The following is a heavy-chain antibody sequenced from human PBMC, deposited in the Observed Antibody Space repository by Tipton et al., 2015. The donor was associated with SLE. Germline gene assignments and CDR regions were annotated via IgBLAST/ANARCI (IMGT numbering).Heavy chain of an antibody. CDR3: APRHYDSSGYPVG. J-gene: IGHJ4*02. CDR1: GFTFSSYE. V-gene: IGHV3-48*03. D-gene: IGHD3-22*01. Sequence: SLRLSCAASGFTFSSYEMNWVRQAPGKGLEWVSYISSSGSTIYYADSVKGRFTISRDNAKNSLYLQMNSLRAEDTAVYYCAPRHYDSSGYPVGWGQGTLVTVSS. CDR2: ISSSGSTI.